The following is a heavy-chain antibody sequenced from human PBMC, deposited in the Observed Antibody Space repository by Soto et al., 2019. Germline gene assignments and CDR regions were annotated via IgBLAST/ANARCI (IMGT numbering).Heavy chain of an antibody. Sequence: RASVKVSCKASGGTFSRYAISWVGQAPGQGLEWMGGIIPIFGTANYAQKFQGRVTITADESTSTAYMELRGLTSDDTAEYYCAKGGAIVAAGTRAYLCNAMDVWGQGTTVTVSS. CDR2: IIPIFGTA. D-gene: IGHD1-26*01. J-gene: IGHJ6*02. CDR1: GGTFSRYA. CDR3: AKGGAIVAAGTRAYLCNAMDV. V-gene: IGHV1-69*13.